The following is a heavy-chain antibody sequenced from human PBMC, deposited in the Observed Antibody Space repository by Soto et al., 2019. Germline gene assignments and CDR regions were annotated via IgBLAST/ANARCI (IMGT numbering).Heavy chain of an antibody. D-gene: IGHD3-10*01. CDR1: GGSISSYY. Sequence: QVQLQESGPGLVKPSETLSLTCTVSGGSISSYYWSWIRQPPGKGLEWIGYIYYSGSTNYNPSLKSRVTISVDTSKNQFSLKLSSVTAADTAVYYCARGRGPNVWFGESYLEPSYYFDYWGQGTLVTVSS. J-gene: IGHJ4*02. V-gene: IGHV4-59*01. CDR2: IYYSGST. CDR3: ARGRGPNVWFGESYLEPSYYFDY.